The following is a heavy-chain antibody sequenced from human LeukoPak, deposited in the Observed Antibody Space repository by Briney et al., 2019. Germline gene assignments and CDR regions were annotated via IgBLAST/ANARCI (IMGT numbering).Heavy chain of an antibody. CDR3: ARAPPIFGVVINRPGGPDWFDP. CDR2: IYYSGST. D-gene: IGHD3-3*02. Sequence: ASETLSLTCTVSGGSISSGGSYWSWIRQHPGKGLEWIGYIYYSGSTNYNPSLKSRVTISVDTSKNQFSLKLSSVTAADTAVYYCARAPPIFGVVINRPGGPDWFDPWGQGTLVTVSS. CDR1: GGSISSGGSY. J-gene: IGHJ5*02. V-gene: IGHV4-61*08.